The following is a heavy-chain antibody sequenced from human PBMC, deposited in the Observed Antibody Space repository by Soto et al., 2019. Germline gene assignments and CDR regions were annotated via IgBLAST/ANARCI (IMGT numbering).Heavy chain of an antibody. CDR3: ARGLVEMATIGRWFDP. D-gene: IGHD5-12*01. CDR2: INHSGST. Sequence: PSETLSLTCAVYGGSFIGYYWSWIRQPPGKGLEWIGEINHSGSTNYNPSLKSRVTISVDTSKNQFSLKLSSVTTADTAVYYCARGLVEMATIGRWFDPWGQGTLVTVSS. V-gene: IGHV4-34*01. CDR1: GGSFIGYY. J-gene: IGHJ5*02.